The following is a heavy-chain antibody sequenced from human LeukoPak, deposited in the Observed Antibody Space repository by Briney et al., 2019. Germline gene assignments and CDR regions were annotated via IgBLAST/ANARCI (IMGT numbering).Heavy chain of an antibody. CDR1: GGSFNGYY. J-gene: IGHJ4*02. Sequence: SETLSLTCAVYGGSFNGYYWSWIRQPPGKGLEWIGEINHSGSTNYNPSLKSRVTISEDTSKNQFSLKLSSVTAADTAVYYCAGGVATILRSVGRYFDCWGQGALVTVSS. V-gene: IGHV4-34*01. CDR2: INHSGST. CDR3: AGGVATILRSVGRYFDC. D-gene: IGHD5-12*01.